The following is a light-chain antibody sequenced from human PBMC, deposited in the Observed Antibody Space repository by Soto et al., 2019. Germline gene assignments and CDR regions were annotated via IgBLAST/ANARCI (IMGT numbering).Light chain of an antibody. V-gene: IGKV1-NL1*01. J-gene: IGKJ4*01. Sequence: DIQMTQSPPSLSASIGDRVSITCQASQDIKTSLAWYQKKPGEPPQLLIFTASRSEGGVPSRFRGSGSGTDFTLTITGLQPEDFAAYYCQQYDNGPLTFGGGTEVE. CDR3: QQYDNGPLT. CDR1: QDIKTS. CDR2: TAS.